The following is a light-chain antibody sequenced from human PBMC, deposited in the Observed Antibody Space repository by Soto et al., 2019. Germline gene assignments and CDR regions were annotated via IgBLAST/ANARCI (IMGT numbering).Light chain of an antibody. CDR3: QQSYSVPWT. Sequence: DIQVTQSSSSLSASVGDRVSITCRASQSISTYLSWYQQKPGKAPNLLVYAASTLQSGVPSRFSGSGSGTDFSLTISSLQPEDFATYYCQQSYSVPWTFGHGTKVEL. CDR1: QSISTY. J-gene: IGKJ1*01. V-gene: IGKV1-39*01. CDR2: AAS.